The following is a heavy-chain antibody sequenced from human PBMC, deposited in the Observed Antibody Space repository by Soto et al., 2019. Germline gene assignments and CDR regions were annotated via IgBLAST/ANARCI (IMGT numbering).Heavy chain of an antibody. Sequence: PGGSLRLSCEASGIVFTNAWMNWVRQPPGKGLEWVGRIKSYNQDGTTEYAALVKGRFTIPRDDSQNTVSLEMDSLKPGDTAVYYCTTGESGSGTYYDAYHFWGQGTMVTVS. D-gene: IGHD3-10*01. J-gene: IGHJ3*01. V-gene: IGHV3-15*05. CDR2: IKSYNQDGTT. CDR3: TTGESGSGTYYDAYHF. CDR1: GIVFTNAW.